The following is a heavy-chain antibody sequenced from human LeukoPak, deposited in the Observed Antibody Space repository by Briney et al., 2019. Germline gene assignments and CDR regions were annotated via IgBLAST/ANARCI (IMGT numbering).Heavy chain of an antibody. J-gene: IGHJ4*02. Sequence: ASVKVSCKASGYTFTSYGITWVRQAPGQGLEWMGWISPYNGNTNYAQKLQGRVTMTTDTSTSTAYMELRSLRSDDTAVYYCARLTDLYYYDSSGYYYFDYWGQGTLVTVSS. CDR1: GYTFTSYG. D-gene: IGHD3-22*01. V-gene: IGHV1-18*01. CDR3: ARLTDLYYYDSSGYYYFDY. CDR2: ISPYNGNT.